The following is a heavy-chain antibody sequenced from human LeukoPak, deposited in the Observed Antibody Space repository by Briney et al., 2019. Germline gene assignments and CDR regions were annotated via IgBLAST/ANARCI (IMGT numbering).Heavy chain of an antibody. D-gene: IGHD3-22*01. CDR3: ARDPHYYDSSGYV. CDR2: IIPIVGVG. Sequence: ASVKVSCKSSGGTFSSYAISWVRQAPGQGLEWMGRIIPIVGVGNYAQKFQGRVTITADRSTSTVYMELSSLRSEDTAMYYCARDPHYYDSSGYVWGQGTLVTASS. CDR1: GGTFSSYA. V-gene: IGHV1-69*04. J-gene: IGHJ4*02.